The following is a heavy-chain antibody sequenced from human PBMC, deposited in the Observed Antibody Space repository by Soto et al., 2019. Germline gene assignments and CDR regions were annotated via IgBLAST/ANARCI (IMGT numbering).Heavy chain of an antibody. CDR3: ARVVLLTGYYYYGMDV. Sequence: ASVKVSCKASGYTLTGYYMHWVRQAPGQGLEWMGCINPNSGGTNYAQKFQGRVTMTRNTSISTAYMELSRLRSEDTAVYYCARVVLLTGYYYYGMDVWGQGTTVNVSS. CDR2: INPNSGGT. D-gene: IGHD3-9*01. J-gene: IGHJ6*02. CDR1: GYTLTGYY. V-gene: IGHV1-2*02.